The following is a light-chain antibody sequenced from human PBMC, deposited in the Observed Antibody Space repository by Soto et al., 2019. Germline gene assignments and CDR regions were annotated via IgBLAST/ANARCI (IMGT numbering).Light chain of an antibody. CDR2: GAS. J-gene: IGKJ2*01. Sequence: EIVSTQSPGTLSLSPGERATLSCRASQTISSNYLAWYQQKPGQAPRLLIFGASSRATGIPDRFSGSGSGTDFTLTISRLEPEDFAVYYCQQYGTSPLYPFGPGTKLEFK. V-gene: IGKV3-20*01. CDR3: QQYGTSPLYP. CDR1: QTISSNY.